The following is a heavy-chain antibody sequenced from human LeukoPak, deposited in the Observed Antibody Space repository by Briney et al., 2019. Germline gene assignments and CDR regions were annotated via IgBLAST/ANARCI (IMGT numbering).Heavy chain of an antibody. CDR3: ARVRYCGGDCYSGYFDY. J-gene: IGHJ4*02. CDR1: GFTFSSYW. D-gene: IGHD2-21*02. CDR2: IKQDGSEK. V-gene: IGHV3-7*01. Sequence: GGSLRLSCAASGFTFSSYWMSWFRQAPGKGLEWVANIKQDGSEKYYVDSVKGRFTISRDNAKNSLYLQMNSLRAEDTAVYYCARVRYCGGDCYSGYFDYWGQGTLVTVSS.